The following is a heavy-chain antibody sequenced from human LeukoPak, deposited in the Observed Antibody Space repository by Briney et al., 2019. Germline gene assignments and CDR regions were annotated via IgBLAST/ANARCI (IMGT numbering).Heavy chain of an antibody. CDR3: AADRGVQLWYNFDY. CDR1: GFTFTSSA. D-gene: IGHD5-18*01. CDR2: IVVGSGNT. V-gene: IGHV1-58*01. Sequence: GASVKVSCKASGFTFTSSAVQWVRQARGQRLEWIGWIVVGSGNTNYAQKFQERVTITRDMSTSTAYMELSSLRSEDTAVYYCAADRGVQLWYNFDYWGQGTLVTVSS. J-gene: IGHJ4*02.